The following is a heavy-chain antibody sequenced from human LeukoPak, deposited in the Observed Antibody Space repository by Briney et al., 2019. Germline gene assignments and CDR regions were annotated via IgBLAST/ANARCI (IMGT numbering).Heavy chain of an antibody. CDR3: AGTGSYYVDGFNYYYYGMDV. J-gene: IGHJ6*02. CDR1: GFTFSSYG. D-gene: IGHD3-10*01. V-gene: IGHV3-33*01. CDR2: IWYDGSNK. Sequence: GGSLRLSCAASGFTFSSYGMHWVRQAPGKGLEWVAVIWYDGSNKHYADSVKGRFTISRDNSKNTLYLQMNSLRAEDTAVYYCAGTGSYYVDGFNYYYYGMDVWGQGTTVTVSS.